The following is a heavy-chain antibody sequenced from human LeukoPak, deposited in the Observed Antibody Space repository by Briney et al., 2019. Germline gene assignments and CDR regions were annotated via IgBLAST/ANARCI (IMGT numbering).Heavy chain of an antibody. CDR2: IYYSGST. V-gene: IGHV4-59*01. CDR1: GGSISSYY. Sequence: SETLSLTCTVSGGSISSYYWSWIRQPPGKGLEWIGYIYYSGSTNYNPSLKSRVTISVDTSKNQFSLKLSSVTAADTAVYYCASGEMDCGGDCPYAFDIWGQGTMATVSS. J-gene: IGHJ3*02. CDR3: ASGEMDCGGDCPYAFDI. D-gene: IGHD2-21*02.